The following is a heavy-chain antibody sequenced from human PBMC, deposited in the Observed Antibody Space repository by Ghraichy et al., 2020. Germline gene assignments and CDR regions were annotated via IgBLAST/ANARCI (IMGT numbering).Heavy chain of an antibody. CDR3: ARGVGAVAGHYYYGMDV. CDR2: ISSSSNSI. Sequence: SCAASGFTFSSYNMNWVRQAPGKGLEWVSSISSSSNSINYADSVKGRFTISRDNAKNSLYLQMNSLRAADTAVYYCARGVGAVAGHYYYGMDVWGQGTTVTVSS. CDR1: GFTFSSYN. D-gene: IGHD6-19*01. V-gene: IGHV3-48*04. J-gene: IGHJ6*02.